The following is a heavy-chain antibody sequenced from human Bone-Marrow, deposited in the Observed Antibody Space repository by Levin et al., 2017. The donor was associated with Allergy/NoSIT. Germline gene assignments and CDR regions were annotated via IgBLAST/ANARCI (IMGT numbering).Heavy chain of an antibody. CDR3: ARGLAYCTNGVCYTSYYYYGMDV. D-gene: IGHD2-8*01. V-gene: IGHV1-8*01. CDR1: GYTFTSYD. Sequence: ASVKVSCKASGYTFTSYDINWVRQATGQGLEWMGWMNPNSGNTGYAQKFQGRVTMTRNTSISTAYMELSSLRSEDTAVYYCARGLAYCTNGVCYTSYYYYGMDVWGQGTTVTVSS. J-gene: IGHJ6*02. CDR2: MNPNSGNT.